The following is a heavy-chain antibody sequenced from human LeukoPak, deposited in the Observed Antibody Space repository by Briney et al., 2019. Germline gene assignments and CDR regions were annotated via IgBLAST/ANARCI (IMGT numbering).Heavy chain of an antibody. V-gene: IGHV3-66*01. CDR2: IYSGGST. J-gene: IGHJ6*02. Sequence: GGSLRLSCAASGFTFSSNYMSWVRQAPGKGLEWVSVIYSGGSTYYADSVKGRFTISRDNSKNTLYLQMNSLRAEDTAVYYCARDLLDYGMDVWGQGTTVTVSS. CDR1: GFTFSSNY. D-gene: IGHD2/OR15-2a*01. CDR3: ARDLLDYGMDV.